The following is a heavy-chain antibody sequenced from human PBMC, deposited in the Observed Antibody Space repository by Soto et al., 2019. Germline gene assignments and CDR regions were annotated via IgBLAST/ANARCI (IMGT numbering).Heavy chain of an antibody. D-gene: IGHD3-22*01. Sequence: GGSLRLSCAASGFTFTSYGMHWVRQAPGQGLEWVAVIWYHGRNEYYADSVKGRFTISRDNSKNTVYLQMNSLRAEDTAVYYCARDHYTSGYYSEFHYWGQGTQVTVSS. CDR3: ARDHYTSGYYSEFHY. CDR1: GFTFTSYG. V-gene: IGHV3-33*01. J-gene: IGHJ4*02. CDR2: IWYHGRNE.